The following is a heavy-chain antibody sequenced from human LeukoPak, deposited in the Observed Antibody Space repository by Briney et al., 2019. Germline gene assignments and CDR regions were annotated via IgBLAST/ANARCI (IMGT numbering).Heavy chain of an antibody. Sequence: PGGSLRLSCAASGFTFSSYGMHWVRQAPGKGLEWVAFIRYDGSNKYYADSVKGRFTISRDNSRNTLYLQMNSLRSEDTAVYYCAKDAMATVTYFDYWGQGSLVTVSS. CDR3: AKDAMATVTYFDY. CDR2: IRYDGSNK. V-gene: IGHV3-30*02. CDR1: GFTFSSYG. D-gene: IGHD4-17*01. J-gene: IGHJ4*02.